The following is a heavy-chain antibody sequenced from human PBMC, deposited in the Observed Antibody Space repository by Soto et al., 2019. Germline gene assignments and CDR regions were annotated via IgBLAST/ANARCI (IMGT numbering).Heavy chain of an antibody. CDR2: IKSKTDGGTT. J-gene: IGHJ4*02. CDR1: GFAFSNAW. CDR3: TTDDPINKH. V-gene: IGHV3-15*01. Sequence: EVQLVESGGDLVKPGGSLRLSCAASGFAFSNAWMSWVRQAPGKGLEWVGCIKSKTDGGTTDYAAPVKGRFAISRDDSKNTLYLQMNSLKTEDTAVYYCTTDDPINKHWGQGTLVTVSS.